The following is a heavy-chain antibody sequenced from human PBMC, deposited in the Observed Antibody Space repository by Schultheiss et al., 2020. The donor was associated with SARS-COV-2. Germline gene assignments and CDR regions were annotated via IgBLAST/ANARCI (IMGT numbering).Heavy chain of an antibody. CDR2: IYHSGST. D-gene: IGHD3-10*01. CDR1: GGSFSGYY. V-gene: IGHV4-34*01. CDR3: ARGGPGEGSTGAIGDY. J-gene: IGHJ4*02. Sequence: SETLSLTCAVYGGSFSGYYWGWIRQPPGKGLEWIGEIYHSGSTNYNPSLKSRVTISVDTSKNQFSLKLSSVTAADTAVYYCARGGPGEGSTGAIGDYWGQGTLVTVSS.